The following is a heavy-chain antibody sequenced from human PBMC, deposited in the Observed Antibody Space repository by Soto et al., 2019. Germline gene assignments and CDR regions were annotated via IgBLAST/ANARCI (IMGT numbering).Heavy chain of an antibody. CDR1: GGSISSYY. CDR3: ARVYRPYTYYYYMDV. D-gene: IGHD3-16*02. J-gene: IGHJ6*03. Sequence: SETLSLTCTVSGGSISSYYWSWIRQPPGKGLEWIGYIYYSGSTNYNPSLKSRVTISVDTSKNQFSLKLSSVTAADTAVYYCARVYRPYTYYYYMDVWGKGTTVTVSS. V-gene: IGHV4-59*01. CDR2: IYYSGST.